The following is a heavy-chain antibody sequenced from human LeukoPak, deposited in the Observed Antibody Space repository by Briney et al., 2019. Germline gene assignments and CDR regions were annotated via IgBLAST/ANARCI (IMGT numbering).Heavy chain of an antibody. V-gene: IGHV4-31*03. J-gene: IGHJ4*02. CDR2: IYYSGST. CDR3: ARAQWLVPHYFDY. Sequence: SETLSLTCTVSGGSISSGGYYWSWIRQHPGKGLEWIGYIYYSGSTYYNPSLKSRVTISVDTPKNQFSLKLSSVTAADTAVYYCARAQWLVPHYFDYWGQGTLVTVSS. D-gene: IGHD6-19*01. CDR1: GGSISSGGYY.